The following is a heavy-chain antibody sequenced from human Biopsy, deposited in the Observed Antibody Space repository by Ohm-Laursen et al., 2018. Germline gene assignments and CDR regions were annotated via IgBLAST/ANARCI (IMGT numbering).Heavy chain of an antibody. CDR1: GFTFSSYA. Sequence: SLRLSCAASGFTFSSYAMTWFRQAPGKGLEWVSIIWYDGSNEYYADSVKGRFTISRDNSKNTVFLQMSSLRAEDTGVYYCARDPIVGSKADGMDVWGQGTTVTVSS. D-gene: IGHD1-26*01. J-gene: IGHJ6*02. V-gene: IGHV3-33*08. CDR2: IWYDGSNE. CDR3: ARDPIVGSKADGMDV.